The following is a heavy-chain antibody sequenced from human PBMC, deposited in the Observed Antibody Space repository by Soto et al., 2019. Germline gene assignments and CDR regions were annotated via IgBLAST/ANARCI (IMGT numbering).Heavy chain of an antibody. V-gene: IGHV3-7*02. CDR2: INEDGSEK. D-gene: IGHD3-16*01. Sequence: EVQLVESGGGLVQPGGSLRLSCAASGFSFTSYWMDWVRQAPGKGLEWVAMINEDGSEKYYVDSVKGRFTISRDNAKNSLYLEMDSLRAEDTAVYYCVXXYDAKGWGTYWGQGNLVTVSS. CDR1: GFSFTSYW. CDR3: VXXYDAKGWGTY. J-gene: IGHJ4*02.